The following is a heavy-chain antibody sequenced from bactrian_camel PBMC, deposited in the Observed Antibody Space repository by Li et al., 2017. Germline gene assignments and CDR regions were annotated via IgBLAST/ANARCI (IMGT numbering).Heavy chain of an antibody. J-gene: IGHJ4*01. D-gene: IGHD6*01. Sequence: VQLVESGGGLVQPGGSLRLSCAASGFTFSNYAMIWVRQAPGKGLEWVSTINSGGGSTYYADSVKGQFTISRDNAKNTVYLQMNSLKPEDTAVYYCATGGSWIAFNYWGQGTQVTVS. V-gene: IGHV3S40*01. CDR3: ATGGSWIAFNY. CDR1: GFTFSNYA. CDR2: INSGGGST.